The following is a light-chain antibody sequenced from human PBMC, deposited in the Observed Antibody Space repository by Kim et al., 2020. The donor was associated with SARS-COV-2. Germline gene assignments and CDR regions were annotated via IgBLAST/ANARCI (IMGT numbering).Light chain of an antibody. CDR2: YDS. CDR1: NIGGNS. V-gene: IGLV3-21*01. J-gene: IGLJ1*01. Sequence: APGQTARITGGGNNIGGNSVHWYQQQPGQAPVLVMYYDSDRTSGIPERFSGSKSANTATLTISRVEAGDEADYYCQVWDTDTDHYVFGTGTKVTVL. CDR3: QVWDTDTDHYV.